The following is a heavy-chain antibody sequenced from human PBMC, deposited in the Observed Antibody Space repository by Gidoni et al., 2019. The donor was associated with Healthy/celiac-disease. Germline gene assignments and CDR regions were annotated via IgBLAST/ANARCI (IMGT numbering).Heavy chain of an antibody. Sequence: EVQLVESGGGLVQPGRSLRLSCAASGFTFDDYAMHWGRQAPGKGLEWVSGISWNSGSIGYADSVKGRFTISRDNAKNSLYLQMNSLRAEDTVLYYCAKDTDAYLVATINGYYFDYWGQGTLVTVSS. CDR3: AKDTDAYLVATINGYYFDY. D-gene: IGHD5-12*01. CDR2: ISWNSGSI. CDR1: GFTFDDYA. V-gene: IGHV3-9*01. J-gene: IGHJ4*02.